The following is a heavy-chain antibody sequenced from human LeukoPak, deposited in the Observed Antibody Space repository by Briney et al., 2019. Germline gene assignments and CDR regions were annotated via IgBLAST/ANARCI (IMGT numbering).Heavy chain of an antibody. J-gene: IGHJ3*02. V-gene: IGHV1-2*02. D-gene: IGHD5-12*01. CDR1: GYTFTDFY. CDR3: ARDLEASPGYEGADALDI. Sequence: GASVKVSCKASGYTFTDFYIHWVRHAPGQGLEWMGWVRPNNGATKYAEKFQGRVTMTRDTFTSTAHMELSSLRSDDTAEYYCARDLEASPGYEGADALDIWGQGTMVTVSS. CDR2: VRPNNGAT.